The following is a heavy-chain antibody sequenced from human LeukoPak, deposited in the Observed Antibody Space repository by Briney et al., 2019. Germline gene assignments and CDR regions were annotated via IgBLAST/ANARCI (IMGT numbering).Heavy chain of an antibody. CDR2: IYYSGST. CDR3: ARVGNYYDSSGFPDY. D-gene: IGHD3-22*01. V-gene: IGHV4-59*11. J-gene: IGHJ4*02. CDR1: GGSISSHY. Sequence: PSETLSLTCTVSGGSISSHYWSWIRQPPGTGLEWIGYIYYSGSTNYNPSLKSRVTISVDTSKNQFSLKLSSVTAADTAVYYCARVGNYYDSSGFPDYWGQGTLVTVSS.